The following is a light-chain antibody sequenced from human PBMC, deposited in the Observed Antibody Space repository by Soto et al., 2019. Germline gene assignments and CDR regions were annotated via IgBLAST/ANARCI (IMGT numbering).Light chain of an antibody. CDR1: QTISSW. CDR3: QQYHSYSIT. Sequence: DIQMTQSPSTLSGSVGDRVTITCRASQTISSWLAWYQQKPGKAPKLLIYKASTLKSGVPSRFSGSGSGTEFTLTISSLQPDDFATYYCQQYHSYSITFGQGTRLENK. J-gene: IGKJ5*01. CDR2: KAS. V-gene: IGKV1-5*03.